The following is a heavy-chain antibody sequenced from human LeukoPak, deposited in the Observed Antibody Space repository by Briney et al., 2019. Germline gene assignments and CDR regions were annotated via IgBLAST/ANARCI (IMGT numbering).Heavy chain of an antibody. V-gene: IGHV4-39*07. Sequence: PSETLSLTCTVSGGSIISSTFYWGWVRQPPGKGLEWIGSIYYSGSTYYSPSLKSRVTISVDTSKNQFSLKVNSVTAADTAVYYCAGSPDKYYYGMDVWGQGTTVTVSS. CDR2: IYYSGST. CDR3: AGSPDKYYYGMDV. CDR1: GGSIISSTFY. J-gene: IGHJ6*02. D-gene: IGHD1-14*01.